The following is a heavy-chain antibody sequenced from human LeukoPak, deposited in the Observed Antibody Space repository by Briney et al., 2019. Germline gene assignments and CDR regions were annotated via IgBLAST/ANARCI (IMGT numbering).Heavy chain of an antibody. J-gene: IGHJ4*02. CDR3: ARGDSEYYFDY. CDR2: IKQDGSEK. V-gene: IGHV3-7*03. CDR1: GFTFSSYG. Sequence: GGTLRLSCAASGFTFSSYGMSWVRQAPGKGLEWVANIKQDGSEKYYVDSVKGRFTISRDNAKNSLYLQMNSLRAEDTALYYCARGDSEYYFDYWGQGTLVTVSS. D-gene: IGHD1-26*01.